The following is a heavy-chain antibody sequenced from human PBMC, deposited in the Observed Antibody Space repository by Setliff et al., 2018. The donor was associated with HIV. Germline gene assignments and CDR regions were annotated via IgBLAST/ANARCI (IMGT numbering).Heavy chain of an antibody. D-gene: IGHD3-10*01. V-gene: IGHV4-61*02. CDR2: IYSNGNT. J-gene: IGHJ6*01. Sequence: PSETLSLTCTVSGGSISSRSYYWSWLRQPAGKGLEWIGRIYSNGNTDYNPSLKSRVTISEDTSKNQFSLKLSSVTAADTAVYYCARDNSYYYGSGSHYWYGMDVWGQGTTVTVS. CDR1: GGSISSRSYY. CDR3: ARDNSYYYGSGSHYWYGMDV.